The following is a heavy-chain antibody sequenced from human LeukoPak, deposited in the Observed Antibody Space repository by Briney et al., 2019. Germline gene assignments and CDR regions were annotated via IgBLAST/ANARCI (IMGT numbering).Heavy chain of an antibody. CDR3: ARSGWELLAGNDAFDI. V-gene: IGHV4-61*02. J-gene: IGHJ3*02. CDR1: GGSISSGSYY. D-gene: IGHD1-26*01. CDR2: IYTSGST. Sequence: SETLSLTCTVSGGSISSGSYYWSWIRQPAGKGLEWIGRIYTSGSTNYNPSLKSRVTISVDTSKNQFSLKLSSVTAADTAVYYCARSGWELLAGNDAFDIWGQGTMVTVSS.